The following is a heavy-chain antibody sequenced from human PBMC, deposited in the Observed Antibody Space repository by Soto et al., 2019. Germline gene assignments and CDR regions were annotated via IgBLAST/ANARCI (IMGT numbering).Heavy chain of an antibody. Sequence: ASVKVSCKASGYTFTSYDINWVRQATGQGLEWMGWMNPNSGNTGYAQKFQGRVTMTRNTSISTAYMELSSLRSEDTAVYYCARPNYDFWSGYYTAYYGMAVWGQGTTVTVSS. CDR3: ARPNYDFWSGYYTAYYGMAV. D-gene: IGHD3-3*01. CDR1: GYTFTSYD. J-gene: IGHJ6*02. V-gene: IGHV1-8*01. CDR2: MNPNSGNT.